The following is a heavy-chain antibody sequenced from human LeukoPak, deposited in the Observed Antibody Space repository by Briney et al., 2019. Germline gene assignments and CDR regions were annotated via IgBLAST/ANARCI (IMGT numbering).Heavy chain of an antibody. J-gene: IGHJ3*02. CDR3: ARDSSSRPDAFDI. D-gene: IGHD6-13*01. CDR1: GFTFSDYW. V-gene: IGHV3-21*01. CDR2: ISSSSSYI. Sequence: GGSLTLSCAASGFTFSDYWMHWVRQAPGKGLEWVSSISSSSSYIYYADSVKGRFTISRDNAKNSLYLQMNSLRAEDTAVYYCARDSSSRPDAFDIWGQGTMVTVSS.